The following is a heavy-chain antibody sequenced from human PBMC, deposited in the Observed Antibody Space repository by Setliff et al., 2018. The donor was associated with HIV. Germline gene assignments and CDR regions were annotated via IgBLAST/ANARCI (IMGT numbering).Heavy chain of an antibody. V-gene: IGHV4-61*02. J-gene: IGHJ4*02. CDR2: VHISGSV. D-gene: IGHD3-9*01. Sequence: TLSLTCTVSGGSVSRSDYYWSWIRQPAGGGLEWIGRVHISGSVNYNPSLRSRVSISVDTSKNQFSLKLTSVTAADTAVYYCARDQPQDYDSLTGYYTGRYFDYWGRGTLVTVSS. CDR3: ARDQPQDYDSLTGYYTGRYFDY. CDR1: GGSVSRSDYY.